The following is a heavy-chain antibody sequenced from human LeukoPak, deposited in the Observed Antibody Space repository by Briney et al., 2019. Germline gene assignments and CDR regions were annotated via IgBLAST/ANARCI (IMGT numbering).Heavy chain of an antibody. J-gene: IGHJ4*02. Sequence: GGSLRLSCAASGFTFSSYAMHWVRQAPGKGLEWVAVISYDGSYKYYADSVKGRFTISRDNSKNTLYLQMNSLRAEDTAVYYCAREDPVGAVFDYWGQGTLVTVSS. D-gene: IGHD1-26*01. V-gene: IGHV3-30*04. CDR2: ISYDGSYK. CDR1: GFTFSSYA. CDR3: AREDPVGAVFDY.